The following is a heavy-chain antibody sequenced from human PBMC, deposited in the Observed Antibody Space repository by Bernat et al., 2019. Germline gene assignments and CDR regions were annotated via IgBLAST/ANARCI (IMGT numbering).Heavy chain of an antibody. CDR3: ARDPGPEVTNDAFDI. D-gene: IGHD2-21*02. V-gene: IGHV3-33*01. CDR2: IWYDGSNK. CDR1: GFTFSSYG. Sequence: QVQLVESGGGVVQPGRSLRLSCAASGFTFSSYGMHWVRQAPGKGLEWVAVIWYDGSNKYYVDSVKGRFTISSDNSKNTLYLQMNSLRAEDTAVYYCARDPGPEVTNDAFDIWGQGTMVTVSS. J-gene: IGHJ3*02.